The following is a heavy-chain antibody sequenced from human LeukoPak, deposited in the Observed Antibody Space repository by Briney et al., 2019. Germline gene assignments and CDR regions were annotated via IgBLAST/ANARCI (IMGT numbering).Heavy chain of an antibody. Sequence: GGSLRLSCAASGLTFGSYAVTWVRQAPGKGLEWISSITGSGTGTQYADSVKGRFTISRDNSKNTLYLQMNSLRAEDTALYFCARDRRYCGGGSCYFDYFFDYWGQGTLVTVSS. CDR3: ARDRRYCGGGSCYFDYFFDY. CDR1: GLTFGSYA. J-gene: IGHJ4*02. V-gene: IGHV3-23*01. D-gene: IGHD2-15*01. CDR2: ITGSGTGT.